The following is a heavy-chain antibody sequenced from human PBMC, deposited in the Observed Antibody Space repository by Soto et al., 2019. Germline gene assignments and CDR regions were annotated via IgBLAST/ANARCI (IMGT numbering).Heavy chain of an antibody. CDR1: GGTFSSYT. D-gene: IGHD4-17*01. CDR3: ARETRPTVTTFDY. V-gene: IGHV1-69*08. Sequence: QVQLVQSGAEVKKPGSSVKVSCKASGGTFSSYTISWVRQAPGQGLEWMGRIIPILGIANYAQKFQGRVTITADKSTSTAYMELSSLRSEDTAVYYCARETRPTVTTFDYWGQGTLVTVSS. J-gene: IGHJ4*02. CDR2: IIPILGIA.